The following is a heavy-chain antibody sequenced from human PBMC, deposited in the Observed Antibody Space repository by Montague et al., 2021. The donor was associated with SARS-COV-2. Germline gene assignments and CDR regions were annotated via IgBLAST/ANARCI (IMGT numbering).Heavy chain of an antibody. CDR2: INQGGAP. V-gene: IGHV4-34*01. CDR3: ARGGPVQGSFRHFDSISSGALDI. D-gene: IGHD3-9*01. CDR1: RGSFSNYY. J-gene: IGHJ3*02. Sequence: SETLSLTCAVSRGSFSNYYWTWIRQSPGKGLEWIGEINQGGAPNYTPSLKSRVTISLDTSKKQISLKLNSVTVADTAVFFCARGGPVQGSFRHFDSISSGALDIWAQGSLVIVSS.